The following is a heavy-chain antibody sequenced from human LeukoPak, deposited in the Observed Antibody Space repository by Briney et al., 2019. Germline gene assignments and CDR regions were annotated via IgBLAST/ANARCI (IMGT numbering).Heavy chain of an antibody. J-gene: IGHJ4*02. CDR3: ARDPEYGDYLDY. CDR2: ISSSGSTI. D-gene: IGHD4-17*01. CDR1: GFTFSYYS. V-gene: IGHV3-48*04. Sequence: GGSLRLSCVASGFTFSYYSMNWVRQAPGKGLEWVSYISSSGSTIYYADSVKGRFTISRDNAKNSLYLQMNSLRAEDTAVYYCARDPEYGDYLDYWGQGTLVTVPS.